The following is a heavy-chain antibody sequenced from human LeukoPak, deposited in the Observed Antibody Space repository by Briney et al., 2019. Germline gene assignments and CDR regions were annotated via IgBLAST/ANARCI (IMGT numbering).Heavy chain of an antibody. D-gene: IGHD1-1*01. Sequence: GESLKISCKGSGYSFTSYWIGWVRQMPGKGLEWMGIIYPGDSDTRYSPSFQGQVTISADKSISTAYLQWSSLKASDTAMYYCARRVGLERPQGNWFDPWGQGTLVTVSS. V-gene: IGHV5-51*01. J-gene: IGHJ5*02. CDR3: ARRVGLERPQGNWFDP. CDR2: IYPGDSDT. CDR1: GYSFTSYW.